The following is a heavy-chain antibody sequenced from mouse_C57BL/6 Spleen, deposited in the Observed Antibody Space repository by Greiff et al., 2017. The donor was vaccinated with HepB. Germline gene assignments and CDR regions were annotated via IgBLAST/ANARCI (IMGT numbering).Heavy chain of an antibody. CDR2: ISSGSSTI. CDR3: ATYDGYSWFAY. J-gene: IGHJ3*01. Sequence: EVKLVESGGGLVKPGGSLKLSCAASGFTFSDYGMHWVRQAPEKGLEWVAYISSGSSTIYYADTVKGRFTISRDNAKNTLFLQMTSLRSEDTAMYYCATYDGYSWFAYWGQGTLVTVSA. V-gene: IGHV5-17*01. CDR1: GFTFSDYG. D-gene: IGHD2-3*01.